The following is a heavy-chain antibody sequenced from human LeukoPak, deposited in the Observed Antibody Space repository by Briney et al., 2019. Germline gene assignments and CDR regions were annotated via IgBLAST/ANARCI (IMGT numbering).Heavy chain of an antibody. CDR2: ISTYSAIT. J-gene: IGHJ4*02. V-gene: IGHV1-18*01. CDR1: GYSLTTHG. Sequence: GASVKVSCKASGYSLTTHGISWVRQAPGQGLEWMGWISTYSAITNFAQNFQGRVTMTTDTSTSTAYMELRSLRSDDTAVYYCARSTGSFFPFDYWGQGTLVTVSS. D-gene: IGHD1-26*01. CDR3: ARSTGSFFPFDY.